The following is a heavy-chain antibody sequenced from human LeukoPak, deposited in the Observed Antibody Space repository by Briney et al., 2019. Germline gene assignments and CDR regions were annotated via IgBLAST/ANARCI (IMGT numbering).Heavy chain of an antibody. D-gene: IGHD3-22*01. V-gene: IGHV1-18*01. CDR3: ARDTGKITMIAGIDY. Sequence: GASVKVSCKASGYTFTSYGISWVRQAPGQGLEWMGWISAYNGNTNYAQKLQGRVTMTTDTSTSTAYMELRSLRSDDTAVYYCARDTGKITMIAGIDYWGQGTLVTVSS. CDR1: GYTFTSYG. CDR2: ISAYNGNT. J-gene: IGHJ4*02.